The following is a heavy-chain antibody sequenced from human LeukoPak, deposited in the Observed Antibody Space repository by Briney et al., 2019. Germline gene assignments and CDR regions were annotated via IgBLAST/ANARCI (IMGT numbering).Heavy chain of an antibody. D-gene: IGHD5/OR15-5a*01. CDR2: INWNSGST. CDR1: GFTFDDYA. CDR3: AKDTHNIVSNIDY. V-gene: IGHV3-9*01. Sequence: GGSLRLSCAASGFTFDDYAMHWVRQAPGKGLEWVSGINWNSGSTGYADSVKGRFTISRDNAKNSLYLQMNSLRAEDTAFYYCAKDTHNIVSNIDYWGQGTLATVSS. J-gene: IGHJ4*02.